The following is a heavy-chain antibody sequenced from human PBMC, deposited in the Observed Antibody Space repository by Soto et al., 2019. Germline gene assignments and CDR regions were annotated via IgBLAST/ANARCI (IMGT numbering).Heavy chain of an antibody. Sequence: QVQLQESGPGLVKPSQTLSLTCTVSGGSISSGDYYWSWIRQPPGKGLEWIGYIYYSGTTYYNPSLQSRVTISKDMSKNQFSLKLSSVTAADTAVYYCARDSRIHLWSRGGYYYYVMDVWGPGTTVTASS. CDR1: GGSISSGDYY. V-gene: IGHV4-30-4*01. D-gene: IGHD5-18*01. CDR2: IYYSGTT. CDR3: ARDSRIHLWSRGGYYYYVMDV. J-gene: IGHJ6*02.